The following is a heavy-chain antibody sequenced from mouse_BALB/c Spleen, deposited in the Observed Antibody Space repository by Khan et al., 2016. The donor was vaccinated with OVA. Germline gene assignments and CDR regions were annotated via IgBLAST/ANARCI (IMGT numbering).Heavy chain of an antibody. CDR1: GFSLTDYG. CDR3: AKGIWSYYFALDY. D-gene: IGHD1-1*02. CDR2: IWGGGST. V-gene: IGHV2-6-5*01. J-gene: IGHJ4*01. Sequence: VELVESGPGLVAPSQSLSITCTVSGFSLTDYGVSWIRQPPGKGLEWLGVIWGGGSTYYNSDLKSRLSISKDNSKSQVFLKMNSLQTDDTAMYYCAKGIWSYYFALDYWGQGTSVTVSS.